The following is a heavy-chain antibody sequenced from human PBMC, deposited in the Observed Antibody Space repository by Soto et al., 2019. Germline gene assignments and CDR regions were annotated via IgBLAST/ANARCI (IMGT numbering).Heavy chain of an antibody. CDR2: IYSSGTT. Sequence: QVQLQESGPGLVKPSQTLSLTCTVSGDFISSGGYYWSWIRQLPGKCLEWIGYIYSSGTTYYNPSLKSRITISVDTSKNQFSLNLSSVTAADTAVYYCARTDSSGYYFVYWGQGTLVTVFS. CDR1: GDFISSGGYY. D-gene: IGHD3-22*01. J-gene: IGHJ4*02. CDR3: ARTDSSGYYFVY. V-gene: IGHV4-31*03.